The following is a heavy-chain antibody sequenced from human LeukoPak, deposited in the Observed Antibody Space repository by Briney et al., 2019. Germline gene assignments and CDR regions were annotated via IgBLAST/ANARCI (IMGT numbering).Heavy chain of an antibody. CDR3: ARGGIVVVPAASRLDY. CDR2: ISYDGSNK. J-gene: IGHJ4*02. V-gene: IGHV3-30*19. D-gene: IGHD2-2*01. Sequence: PGGSLRLSCAASGFTFRGSGMHWVRQAPGKGLEWVAVISYDGSNKYYADSVKGRFTISRDNSKNTLYLQMNSLRAEDTAVYYCARGGIVVVPAASRLDYWGQGTLVTVSS. CDR1: GFTFRGSG.